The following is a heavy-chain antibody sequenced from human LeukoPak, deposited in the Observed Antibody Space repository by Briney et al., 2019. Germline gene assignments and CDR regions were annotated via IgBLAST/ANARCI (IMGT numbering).Heavy chain of an antibody. CDR2: ISGSGGST. Sequence: GGSLRLSCAASGFTFSSYAMSWVRQAPGKGLEWVSAISGSGGSTYYADSVKGRFAISRDDSQNTAYLQMNSLKTEDTAVYYCSRLGNGDLHYYYGMDVWGQGTTVTVSS. CDR1: GFTFSSYA. D-gene: IGHD4-17*01. V-gene: IGHV3-23*01. J-gene: IGHJ6*02. CDR3: SRLGNGDLHYYYGMDV.